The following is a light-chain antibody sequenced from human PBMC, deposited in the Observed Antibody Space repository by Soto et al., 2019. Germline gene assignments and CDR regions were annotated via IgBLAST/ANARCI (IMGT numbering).Light chain of an antibody. Sequence: VSRLPGQSVAISFAKTSSDVGAYNLVSWYQQHPGKAPKLIICEVNTRPSGISNRFSGSKSGDTASLTISVLQAEDEADYFCCSYARTVGYVFVTGTKVTVL. CDR3: CSYARTVGYV. J-gene: IGLJ1*01. CDR2: EVN. CDR1: SSDVGAYNL. V-gene: IGLV2-23*02.